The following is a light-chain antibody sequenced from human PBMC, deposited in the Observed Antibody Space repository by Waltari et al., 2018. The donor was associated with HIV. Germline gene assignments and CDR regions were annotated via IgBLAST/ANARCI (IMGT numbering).Light chain of an antibody. CDR2: EVT. J-gene: IGLJ2*01. Sequence: QSALTQPASVSGSPGQSITMSCTGATSDVGAYDYVSWYQQHPGKAPKLIIYEVTNRPSGVSNRFSGSKSGITASLTISGLQTEYEADYYCSSYTNINTVVFGGGTKLTVL. CDR1: TSDVGAYDY. CDR3: SSYTNINTVV. V-gene: IGLV2-14*01.